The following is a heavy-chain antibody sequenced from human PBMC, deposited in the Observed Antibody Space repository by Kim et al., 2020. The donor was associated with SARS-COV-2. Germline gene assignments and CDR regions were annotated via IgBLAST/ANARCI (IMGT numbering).Heavy chain of an antibody. CDR2: IKKDGSEK. V-gene: IGHV3-7*01. J-gene: IGHJ4*02. D-gene: IGHD3-10*01. CDR1: GFTFSSYW. CDR3: ARGVILWFGKLPYYFDS. Sequence: GGSLRLSCAASGFTFSSYWMSWVRQAPGKGLEWVANIKKDGSEKYYMDSVKGRFSISRDNAKNSLYLQMNSLRAEDTAVYYCARGVILWFGKLPYYFDSWGQGTLVTVSS.